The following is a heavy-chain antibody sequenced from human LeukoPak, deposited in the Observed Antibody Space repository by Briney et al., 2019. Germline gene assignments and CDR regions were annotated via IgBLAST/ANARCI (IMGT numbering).Heavy chain of an antibody. CDR3: ARETAHCGGDCFDY. D-gene: IGHD2-21*01. CDR2: IGVGGNSI. CDR1: GFTFSTYE. Sequence: PGGSLRLSCAASGFTFSTYEFNWVRQAPGKGLEWVAYIGVGGNSIYYADSVRGRFTTSRDNAQNSLYLEMNSLKVEDTALYHCARETAHCGGDCFDYWGQGTLVTVSS. J-gene: IGHJ4*02. V-gene: IGHV3-48*03.